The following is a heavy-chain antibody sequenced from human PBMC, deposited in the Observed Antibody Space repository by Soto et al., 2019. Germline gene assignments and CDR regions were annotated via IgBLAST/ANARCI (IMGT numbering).Heavy chain of an antibody. J-gene: IGHJ6*02. CDR1: GYTLTELS. Sequence: ASVKVSCKVSGYTLTELSMHWVRQAPGKGLEWMGGFDPEDGETIYAQKFQGRVTMTEDTSTDTAYMELSSLRSEDTAVYYRATESRNPYYYYYGMDVWGQGTTVTVSS. CDR3: ATESRNPYYYYYGMDV. D-gene: IGHD1-1*01. V-gene: IGHV1-24*01. CDR2: FDPEDGET.